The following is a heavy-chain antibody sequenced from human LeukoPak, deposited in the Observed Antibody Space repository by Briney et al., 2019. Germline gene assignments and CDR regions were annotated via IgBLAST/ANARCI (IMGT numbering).Heavy chain of an antibody. CDR1: GGSISSYY. J-gene: IGHJ5*02. Sequence: PSETLSLTCTVSGGSISSYYWSWIRQPPGKGLEWIGYIYYSGSTNYNPSLKSRVTISVDTSKNQFSLKLSSVTAADTAVYYCARDSTMVRGVFPTTWGQGTLVTVSS. CDR3: ARDSTMVRGVFPTT. V-gene: IGHV4-59*01. D-gene: IGHD3-10*01. CDR2: IYYSGST.